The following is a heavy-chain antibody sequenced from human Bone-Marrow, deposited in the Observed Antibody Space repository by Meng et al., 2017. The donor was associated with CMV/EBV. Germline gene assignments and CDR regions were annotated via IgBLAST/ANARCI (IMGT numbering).Heavy chain of an antibody. CDR2: IHYSGST. D-gene: IGHD3-16*01. V-gene: IGHV4-38-2*02. Sequence: SETLSLTCIVSGYSISSGYYWGWIRQPPGKGLEWIGSIHYSGSTYSNPSLKSRVTTSVDTSKNQFSLKLSSVTAADTAVYYCARESNAWGWFHPWGQGTLVTVSS. CDR3: ARESNAWGWFHP. CDR1: GYSISSGYY. J-gene: IGHJ5*02.